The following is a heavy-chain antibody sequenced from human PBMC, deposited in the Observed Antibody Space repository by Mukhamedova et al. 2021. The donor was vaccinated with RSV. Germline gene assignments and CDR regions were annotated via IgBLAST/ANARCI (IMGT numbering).Heavy chain of an antibody. Sequence: VSGISWNSGSIGYADSVKGRFTISRDNAKNSLYLQMNSLRAEDTALYYCAKDTRGYGMDVWGQGTTVIVSS. CDR2: ISWNSGSI. V-gene: IGHV3-9*01. D-gene: IGHD3-10*01. CDR3: AKDTRGYGMDV. J-gene: IGHJ6*02.